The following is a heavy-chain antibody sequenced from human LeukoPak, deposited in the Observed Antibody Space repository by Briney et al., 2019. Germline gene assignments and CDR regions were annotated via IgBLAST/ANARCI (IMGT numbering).Heavy chain of an antibody. CDR2: MNPNSGNT. D-gene: IGHD3-3*01. Sequence: GASVKVSCKASGYSLTSYDINWVRQATGQGLEWMGWMNPNSGNTGYAQKFQGRVTITRNTSISTAYMELSSLRSEDTAVYYCARGTRHDFDFWSGYYRNNWFDPWGQGTLVTVSS. CDR1: GYSLTSYD. V-gene: IGHV1-8*03. CDR3: ARGTRHDFDFWSGYYRNNWFDP. J-gene: IGHJ5*02.